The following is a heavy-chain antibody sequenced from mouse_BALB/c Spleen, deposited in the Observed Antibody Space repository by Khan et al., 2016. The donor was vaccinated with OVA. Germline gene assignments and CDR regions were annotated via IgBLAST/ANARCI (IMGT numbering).Heavy chain of an antibody. J-gene: IGHJ4*01. CDR1: GYTFTSYW. CDR3: ASKGNYYVAMDY. Sequence: QVQLQQSGAELARPGASVKLSCKASGYTFTSYWMQWVKQRPGQGLEWIGAIYPGDGDTRYTQKFKGKATLTADKSSSTAYMQLSSLASEDSAVYYCASKGNYYVAMDYWGQGTSVTVSS. CDR2: IYPGDGDT. D-gene: IGHD1-1*01. V-gene: IGHV1-87*01.